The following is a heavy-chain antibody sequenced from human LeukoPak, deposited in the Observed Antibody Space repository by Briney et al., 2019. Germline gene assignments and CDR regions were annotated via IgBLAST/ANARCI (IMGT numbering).Heavy chain of an antibody. J-gene: IGHJ4*02. Sequence: PGGSLRLSCAASGFTFSSYGMHWVHQAPGKGLEWVAVIWYDGSNKYYADSVKGRFTISRDNSKNTLYLQMNSLRAEDTAVYYCAKGRGYSYGTGDYWGQGTLVTVSS. CDR3: AKGRGYSYGTGDY. CDR1: GFTFSSYG. CDR2: IWYDGSNK. D-gene: IGHD5-18*01. V-gene: IGHV3-33*06.